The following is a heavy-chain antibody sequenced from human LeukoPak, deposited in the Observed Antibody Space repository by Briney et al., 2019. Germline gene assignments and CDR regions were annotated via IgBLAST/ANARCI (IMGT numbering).Heavy chain of an antibody. CDR3: ARTAHPIAVAPYNWFDP. Sequence: SETLSLTCAVSGGSISSSNWWSWVRQPPGKGLEWIGEIYHSGSTNYNTSLKSRVTISVDTSKNQFSLKLSSVTAADTAVYYCARTAHPIAVAPYNWFDPWGQGTLVTVS. CDR2: IYHSGST. D-gene: IGHD6-19*01. CDR1: GGSISSSNW. V-gene: IGHV4-4*02. J-gene: IGHJ5*02.